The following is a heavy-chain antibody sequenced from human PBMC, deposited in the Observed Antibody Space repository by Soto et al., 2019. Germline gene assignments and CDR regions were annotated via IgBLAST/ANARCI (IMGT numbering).Heavy chain of an antibody. CDR1: GGSVSSGSYY. J-gene: IGHJ6*02. V-gene: IGHV4-61*01. CDR3: ASSRSWAYYYYYGMDV. D-gene: IGHD1-26*01. Sequence: QVQLQESGPGLVKPSETLSLTCTVSGGSVSSGSYYWSWIRQPPGKGLEWIGYIYYSGSTNYNPSLKSRVTISVDTSKNQFSLKLSSVTAADTAVYYCASSRSWAYYYYYGMDVWGQGTTVTVSS. CDR2: IYYSGST.